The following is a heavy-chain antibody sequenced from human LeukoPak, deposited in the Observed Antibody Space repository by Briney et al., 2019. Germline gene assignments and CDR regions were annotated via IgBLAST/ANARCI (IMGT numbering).Heavy chain of an antibody. D-gene: IGHD3-3*01. CDR2: IIPIFGTA. CDR3: ARAGLRFNWFDP. J-gene: IGHJ5*02. Sequence: GSSVKVSCKASGGTFSSYAISWVRQAPGQGLEWMGGIIPIFGTANYAQKFQGRVTITTDESTSTAYMELSSLRSEDTAGYYCARAGLRFNWFDPWGQGTLVTVSS. V-gene: IGHV1-69*05. CDR1: GGTFSSYA.